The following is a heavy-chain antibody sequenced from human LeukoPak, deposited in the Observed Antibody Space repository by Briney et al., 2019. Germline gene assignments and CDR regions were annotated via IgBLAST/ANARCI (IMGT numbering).Heavy chain of an antibody. Sequence: PGGSLRLSCAASGFTFSSYEMNWVRQAPGKGLEWVSYISSSGSTIYYADSVKGRFTISRDNAKNSLYLQMNSLRAEDTAVYYCARGPYYGDYTPDYWGQGILVTVSS. CDR3: ARGPYYGDYTPDY. D-gene: IGHD4-17*01. CDR1: GFTFSSYE. CDR2: ISSSGSTI. J-gene: IGHJ4*02. V-gene: IGHV3-48*03.